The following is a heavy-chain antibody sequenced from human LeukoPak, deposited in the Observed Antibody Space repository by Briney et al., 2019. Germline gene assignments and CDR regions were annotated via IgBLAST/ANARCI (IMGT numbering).Heavy chain of an antibody. CDR3: ASRGIYVWGSYRTRYYFDY. CDR2: INHSGST. D-gene: IGHD3-16*02. J-gene: IGHJ4*02. Sequence: KPSETLSLTCAVYGGSFSGYYWSWIRQPPGKGLESIGEINHSGSTNYNPSLKSRVTISVDTSKNQFSLKLSSVTAADTAVYYCASRGIYVWGSYRTRYYFDYWGQGTLVTISS. CDR1: GGSFSGYY. V-gene: IGHV4-34*01.